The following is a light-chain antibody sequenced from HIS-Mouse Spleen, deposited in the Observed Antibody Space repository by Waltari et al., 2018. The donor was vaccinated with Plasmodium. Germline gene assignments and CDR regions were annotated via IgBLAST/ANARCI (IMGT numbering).Light chain of an antibody. CDR2: EDS. Sequence: SYELTQPPSVSVSPGQTARITCSGDALPKNYAYWYQQKSGQAPVLDIDEDSKRPSGIPESVCGSSSGTRATLTISGAQVEDEADYYCYSTDSSGKHRVFGGGTKLTVL. CDR3: YSTDSSGKHRV. CDR1: ALPKNY. V-gene: IGLV3-10*01. J-gene: IGLJ3*02.